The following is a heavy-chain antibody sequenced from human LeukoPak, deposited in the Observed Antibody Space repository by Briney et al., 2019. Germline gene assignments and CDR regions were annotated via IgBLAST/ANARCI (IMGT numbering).Heavy chain of an antibody. CDR3: ARGRITIFGVVRRPFDY. V-gene: IGHV4-34*01. Sequence: PSETLSLTCAVYGGSFSGYYWSWIRQPPGKGLEWIGEINHSGSTNYNPSLKSRVTISVDTSKNQFSLKLSSVTAADTAVYYCARGRITIFGVVRRPFDYWGQGTLVTVSS. D-gene: IGHD3-3*01. CDR2: INHSGST. CDR1: GGSFSGYY. J-gene: IGHJ4*02.